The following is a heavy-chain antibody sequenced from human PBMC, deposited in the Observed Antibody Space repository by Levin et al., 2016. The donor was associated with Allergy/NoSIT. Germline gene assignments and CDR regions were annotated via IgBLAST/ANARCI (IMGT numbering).Heavy chain of an antibody. D-gene: IGHD6-19*01. V-gene: IGHV3-23*01. Sequence: GESLKISCAASGFTFSSYAMSWVRQAPGKGLEWVSAISGSGGSTYYADSVKGRFTISRDNSKNTLYLQMNSLRAEDTAVYYCAKAARWLAYYYGMDVWGQGTTVTVSS. CDR2: ISGSGGST. J-gene: IGHJ6*02. CDR1: GFTFSSYA. CDR3: AKAARWLAYYYGMDV.